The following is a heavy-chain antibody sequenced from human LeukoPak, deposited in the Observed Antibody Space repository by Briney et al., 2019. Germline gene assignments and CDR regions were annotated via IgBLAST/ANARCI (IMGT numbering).Heavy chain of an antibody. J-gene: IGHJ4*02. CDR1: GGSISSGSYY. V-gene: IGHV4-61*02. D-gene: IGHD3-10*01. Sequence: SETLSLTCTVSGGSISSGSYYWSWIRQPAGKGLEWIGRIYTSGSTNYNPSLKSRVTISVDTSKNQFSLKLSSVTAADTAVYYCARGVLNYYGSGIRRDYWGQGTLVTVSS. CDR2: IYTSGST. CDR3: ARGVLNYYGSGIRRDY.